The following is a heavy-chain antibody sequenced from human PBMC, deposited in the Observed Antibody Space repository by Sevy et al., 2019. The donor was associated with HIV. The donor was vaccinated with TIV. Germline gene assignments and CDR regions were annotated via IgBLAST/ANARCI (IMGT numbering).Heavy chain of an antibody. CDR3: ASGVGAAPFDY. Sequence: GGSLRLSCAASGFTVSSNYMSWVRQAPGKGLEWVSVSYSGGSTYYADSVKGRFTISRDNSKNTLYLQMNSLRAVDTAVYYCASGVGAAPFDYWGQGTLVTVSS. CDR2: SYSGGST. D-gene: IGHD1-26*01. V-gene: IGHV3-53*01. J-gene: IGHJ4*02. CDR1: GFTVSSNY.